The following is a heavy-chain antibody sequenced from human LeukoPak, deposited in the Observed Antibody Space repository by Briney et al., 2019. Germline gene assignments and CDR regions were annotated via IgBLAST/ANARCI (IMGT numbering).Heavy chain of an antibody. J-gene: IGHJ4*02. CDR3: AREEYSSGWALDY. V-gene: IGHV3-7*01. Sequence: PGGSLRLSCAASEFTFSSYWMSWVRQAPGKGLEWVANIKQDGGQIYYLESVKGRFTVSRDNAKNSLYLQMNSLRAEDTAVYYCAREEYSSGWALDYWGQGTLVTVSS. D-gene: IGHD6-19*01. CDR2: IKQDGGQI. CDR1: EFTFSSYW.